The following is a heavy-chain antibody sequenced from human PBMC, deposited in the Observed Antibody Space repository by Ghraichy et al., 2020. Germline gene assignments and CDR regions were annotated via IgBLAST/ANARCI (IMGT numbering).Heavy chain of an antibody. D-gene: IGHD2/OR15-2a*01. CDR1: GYTFTGYG. CDR3: ARAGESTWHNYGLDV. J-gene: IGHJ6*02. V-gene: IGHV1-18*01. Sequence: ASVKVSCKASGYTFTGYGITWVRQAPGQGLEWMGWIGAYSDNTNYARKLQGRVTMTTDTSTTTAYMELRTLRSDDTAVYYCARAGESTWHNYGLDVWGQRTTVTVSS. CDR2: IGAYSDNT.